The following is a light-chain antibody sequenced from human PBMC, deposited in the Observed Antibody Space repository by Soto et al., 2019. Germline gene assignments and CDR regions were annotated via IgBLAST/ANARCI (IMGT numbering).Light chain of an antibody. CDR3: QQYNSYSPT. J-gene: IGKJ1*01. CDR2: KAS. Sequence: DIQMTQSPSTLSGSVGDRFTITCRASQTISSWLAWYQQKPGKAPKLLIHKASTLESGVPSRFSGSGSETEFTLTISGLQPGDSATYYCQQYNSYSPTFGQGTKVDIK. CDR1: QTISSW. V-gene: IGKV1-5*03.